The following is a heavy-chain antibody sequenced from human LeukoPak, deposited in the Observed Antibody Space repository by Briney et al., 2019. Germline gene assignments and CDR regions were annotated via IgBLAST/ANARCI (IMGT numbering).Heavy chain of an antibody. Sequence: PGRSLRLSCAASGFASSTSGMHWVRQAPGKGLEWVAVISNDGSDKQYGDSVKGRFAISRDNLKNTMYLQMNSLRVEDTAVYYCAKQWDQGGLADSWGQGTQVTVSS. CDR2: ISNDGSDK. D-gene: IGHD1-26*01. CDR3: AKQWDQGGLADS. CDR1: GFASSTSG. J-gene: IGHJ5*01. V-gene: IGHV3-30*18.